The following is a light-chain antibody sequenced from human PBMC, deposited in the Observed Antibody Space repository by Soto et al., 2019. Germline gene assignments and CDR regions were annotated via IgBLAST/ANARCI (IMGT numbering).Light chain of an antibody. CDR3: QQYDNLPIT. Sequence: DIQMTQSPSSLSASVRDRITIPCQASQDIGNYLNWYQQKPGKAPKLLIYDASTLESGVPSRFSGSGSGTDFTFTISSLQPEDFATYYCQQYDNLPITFGQGTRLEIK. J-gene: IGKJ5*01. CDR1: QDIGNY. V-gene: IGKV1-33*01. CDR2: DAS.